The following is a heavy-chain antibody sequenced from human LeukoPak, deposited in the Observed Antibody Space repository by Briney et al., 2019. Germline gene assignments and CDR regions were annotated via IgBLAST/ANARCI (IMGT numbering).Heavy chain of an antibody. J-gene: IGHJ4*02. CDR1: GFSFSNYG. CDR2: ISGSGINI. V-gene: IGHV3-23*01. D-gene: IGHD1-20*01. Sequence: GGSLRLSCAASGFSFSNYGMSWVRQAPGKGLDWVASISGSGINIYYADFVKGRFTISRDNSKNTVFLQMNSLRAEAAAVYYCVKDYNWPPGRVDFWGQGSLVTVSS. CDR3: VKDYNWPPGRVDF.